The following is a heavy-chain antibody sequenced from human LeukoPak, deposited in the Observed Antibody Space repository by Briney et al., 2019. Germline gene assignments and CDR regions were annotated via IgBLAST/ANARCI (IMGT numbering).Heavy chain of an antibody. D-gene: IGHD3-3*01. CDR3: AKVAGDRVDY. J-gene: IGHJ4*02. CDR1: GYTFATYG. V-gene: IGHV1-18*01. Sequence: GASVKVSCKASGYTFATYGFCWVRQAPGHGLEWMGWISANTGKTDYAQKFQGRVAMTTDTSTSTAYMELRSLRPNDTAVYFCAKVAGDRVDYWGQGTLVTVSS. CDR2: ISANTGKT.